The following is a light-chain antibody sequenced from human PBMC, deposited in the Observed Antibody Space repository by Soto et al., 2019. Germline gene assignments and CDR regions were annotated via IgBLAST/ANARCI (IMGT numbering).Light chain of an antibody. CDR3: QQYNSFSGT. CDR1: HSVGTN. Sequence: MTQSPDTLSVSPGDRVTLSCRASHSVGTNLAWYQQKPGQAPRLLIYGASARATDVPVRFSGSGSGTEFTLTISSLQSEDFATYYCQQYNSFSGTFGQGTKVEIK. J-gene: IGKJ1*01. V-gene: IGKV3-15*01. CDR2: GAS.